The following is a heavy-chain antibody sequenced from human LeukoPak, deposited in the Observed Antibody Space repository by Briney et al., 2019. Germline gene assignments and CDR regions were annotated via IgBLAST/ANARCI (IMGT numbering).Heavy chain of an antibody. CDR3: ARDRGGYCSSTSCPTHDY. J-gene: IGHJ4*02. D-gene: IGHD2-2*01. V-gene: IGHV3-21*01. Sequence: GGSLRLSCAAPGFTFSSYSMNWVRQAPGKGLEWVSSISSSSSYIYYADSVKGRFTISRDNAKNSLYLQMNSLRAEDTAVYYCARDRGGYCSSTSCPTHDYWGQGTLVTVSS. CDR1: GFTFSSYS. CDR2: ISSSSSYI.